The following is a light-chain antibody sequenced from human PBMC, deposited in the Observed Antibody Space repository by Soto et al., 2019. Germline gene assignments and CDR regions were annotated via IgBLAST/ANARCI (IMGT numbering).Light chain of an antibody. Sequence: EIALTQSPGTLSLSPGERATLSCGASQSFTSDYLAWYQQKPGQDHRLLIYGASTRATGITDRFSGSGSGKDFTLNIRRLETEEFAVYYCHKYGSSPRTFGQGTKVDI. CDR3: HKYGSSPRT. V-gene: IGKV3-20*01. CDR2: GAS. CDR1: QSFTSDY. J-gene: IGKJ1*01.